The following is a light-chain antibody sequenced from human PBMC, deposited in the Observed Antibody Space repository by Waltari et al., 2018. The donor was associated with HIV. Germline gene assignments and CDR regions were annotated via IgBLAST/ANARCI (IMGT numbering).Light chain of an antibody. CDR1: SSDIGYFDY. CDR3: CSYAGAYTYV. J-gene: IGLJ1*01. Sequence: QSALTQPRSVSGSPGQSVTISCTGTSSDIGYFDYVSWYQQFPGKSPKVLIYEVNQRPSGAPDRVTGSKSVITASLTISGLQGEDEADYYCCSYAGAYTYVFGTGTKVTVL. CDR2: EVN. V-gene: IGLV2-11*01.